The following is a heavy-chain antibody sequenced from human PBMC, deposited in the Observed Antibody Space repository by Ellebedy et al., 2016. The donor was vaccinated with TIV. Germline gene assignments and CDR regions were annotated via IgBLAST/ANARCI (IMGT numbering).Heavy chain of an antibody. CDR1: GGSISSYY. CDR2: INHSGST. Sequence: MPSETLSLTCTVSGGSISSYYWSWIRQPPGKGLEWIGEINHSGSTNYNPSLKSRVTISVDTSKNQFSLKLSSVTAADTAVYYCARGDYGNYGFDYWGQGTLVTVSS. V-gene: IGHV4-34*01. CDR3: ARGDYGNYGFDY. D-gene: IGHD4-11*01. J-gene: IGHJ4*02.